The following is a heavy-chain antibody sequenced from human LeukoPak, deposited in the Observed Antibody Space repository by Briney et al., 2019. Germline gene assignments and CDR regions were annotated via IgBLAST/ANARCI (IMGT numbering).Heavy chain of an antibody. J-gene: IGHJ5*02. CDR1: GYTFTSYG. Sequence: XSVKVSCMASGYTFTSYGIIWVRQAPGQGLEWMGWISAYNGNTNYAQKLQGRVTMTTDTSTSTAYMELRSLRSDDTAVYYCARAPPRVGATNWFDPWGQGTLVTVSS. D-gene: IGHD1-26*01. V-gene: IGHV1-18*01. CDR2: ISAYNGNT. CDR3: ARAPPRVGATNWFDP.